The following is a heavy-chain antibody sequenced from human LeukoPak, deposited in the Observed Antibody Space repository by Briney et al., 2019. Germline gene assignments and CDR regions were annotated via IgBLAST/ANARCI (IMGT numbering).Heavy chain of an antibody. CDR3: ASGRIAARPGY. D-gene: IGHD6-6*01. CDR1: GGSISPYY. CDR2: IYYSGST. V-gene: IGHV4-39*01. Sequence: SETLSLTCTVSGGSISPYYWGWIRQPPGKGLEWIGSIYYSGSTYYNPSLKSRVTISVDTSKNQFSLKLSSVTAADTAVYYCASGRIAARPGYWGQGTLVTVSS. J-gene: IGHJ4*02.